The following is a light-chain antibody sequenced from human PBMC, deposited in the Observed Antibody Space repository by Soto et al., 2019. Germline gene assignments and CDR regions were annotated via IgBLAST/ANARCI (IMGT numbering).Light chain of an antibody. V-gene: IGKV1-39*01. CDR2: AAS. J-gene: IGKJ4*01. CDR1: QSISNY. Sequence: DIQMTQSPSSLSASVGDRVTITCRASQSISNYLNWYQQKPGKAPKLLIYAASRLQSGVPSRFSGSGSGTDFTLTISSLQPEDVATYYCQKYNSAPLTFGGGTKVEIK. CDR3: QKYNSAPLT.